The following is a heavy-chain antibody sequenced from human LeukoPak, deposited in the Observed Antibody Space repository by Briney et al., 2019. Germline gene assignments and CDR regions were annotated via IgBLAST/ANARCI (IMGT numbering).Heavy chain of an antibody. CDR1: GFTFSNYA. CDR2: ISASGGTT. CDR3: AKRPRDSTGYYLGAFDF. J-gene: IGHJ3*01. Sequence: GGSLRLSCAASGFTFSNYAMTWVRQAPGKGLEWVSGISASGGTTYYADSVRGRFTISRDNSKNTLFLQMNSLRAEDAAVYYCAKRPRDSTGYYLGAFDFWGLGTMVTVSS. V-gene: IGHV3-23*01. D-gene: IGHD3-22*01.